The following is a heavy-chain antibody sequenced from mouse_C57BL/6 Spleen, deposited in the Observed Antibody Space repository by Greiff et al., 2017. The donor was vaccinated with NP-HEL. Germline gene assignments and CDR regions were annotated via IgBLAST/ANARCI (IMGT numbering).Heavy chain of an antibody. CDR1: GYTFTSYW. CDR2: IHPNSGST. CDR3: AIIYYYFLDY. J-gene: IGHJ2*01. Sequence: VQLQQPGAELVKPGASVKLSCKASGYTFTSYWMHWVKQRPGQGLEWIGMIHPNSGSTNYNEKFKSKATLTVDKSASTAYMQLSSLTSEDSAVYYCAIIYYYFLDYWGQGTTLTVSS. V-gene: IGHV1-64*01. D-gene: IGHD2-4*01.